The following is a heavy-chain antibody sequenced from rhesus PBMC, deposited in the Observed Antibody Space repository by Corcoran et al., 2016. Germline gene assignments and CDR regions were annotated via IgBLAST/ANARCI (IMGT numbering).Heavy chain of an antibody. CDR2: IRGAAGHT. J-gene: IGHJ4*01. V-gene: IGHV3-28*02. Sequence: EVHLVESGGGLAKPGGSLRLSCAAAGFTFNNYWMHWVRQAPGKGLEWIAAIRGAAGHTYYADSVKGRFTMSSENGKNTLYLQMDSLRAEDTAVYYCALDSGSWTLPYFDYWGQGVLVTVSS. CDR1: GFTFNNYW. D-gene: IGHD6-25*01. CDR3: ALDSGSWTLPYFDY.